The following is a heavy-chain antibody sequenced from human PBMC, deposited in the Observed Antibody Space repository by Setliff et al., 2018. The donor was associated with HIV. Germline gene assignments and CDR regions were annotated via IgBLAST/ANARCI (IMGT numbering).Heavy chain of an antibody. CDR1: GDSISNYY. J-gene: IGHJ4*02. CDR2: IYSSGST. D-gene: IGHD3-10*01. Sequence: SETLSLTCTVSGDSISNYYWSWVRQPPGKGLEWIGYIYSSGSTNFNPPLQSRVTISVDTSKNQFSLKLSSVIAADTAVYYCARVQVSGTYPIDYWGQGTLVTVSS. V-gene: IGHV4-4*09. CDR3: ARVQVSGTYPIDY.